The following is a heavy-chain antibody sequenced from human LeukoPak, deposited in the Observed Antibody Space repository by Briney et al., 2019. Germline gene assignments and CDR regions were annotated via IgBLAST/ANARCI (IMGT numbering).Heavy chain of an antibody. D-gene: IGHD6-13*01. J-gene: IGHJ4*02. CDR1: GFTFSSYA. Sequence: GGSLRLSCAASGFTFSSYAMIWVRQAPGKGLEWVSAISHSGASPYYAASVQGRFTISRDNSKNTLFLQMHSLSAEDTAVYYCAKHLGYSSSHMDYWGQGTLVTVSS. V-gene: IGHV3-23*01. CDR2: ISHSGASP. CDR3: AKHLGYSSSHMDY.